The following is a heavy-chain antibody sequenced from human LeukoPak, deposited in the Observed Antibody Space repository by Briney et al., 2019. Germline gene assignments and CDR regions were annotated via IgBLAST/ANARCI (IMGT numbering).Heavy chain of an antibody. J-gene: IGHJ6*03. CDR2: ISNSGDRI. CDR3: TRTSGSYYFYYYYYYMDV. CDR1: GFMSTLYS. V-gene: IGHV3-48*01. D-gene: IGHD1-26*01. Sequence: GGSLRLSCTTSGFMSTLYSMSWVRQSPGKGLELISYISNSGDRIYYADSVKGRFTISRDNVKNSLYLQMNSLKTEDTAVYYCTRTSGSYYFYYYYYYMDVWGKGTTVTVSS.